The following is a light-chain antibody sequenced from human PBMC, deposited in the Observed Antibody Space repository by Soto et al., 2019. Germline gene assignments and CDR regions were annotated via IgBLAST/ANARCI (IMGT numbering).Light chain of an antibody. CDR3: SSYAGSNNLI. J-gene: IGLJ2*01. CDR1: SSDLGDYDY. CDR2: EVN. V-gene: IGLV2-8*01. Sequence: QSALTQPPSASGSTGQSVTISCTGTSSDLGDYDYVSWYQQRPGKAPKLMIYEVNKWPSGVPDRFSGSKSGNTASLTVTGLQAEDEADYYCSSYAGSNNLIFGGGTKPTVL.